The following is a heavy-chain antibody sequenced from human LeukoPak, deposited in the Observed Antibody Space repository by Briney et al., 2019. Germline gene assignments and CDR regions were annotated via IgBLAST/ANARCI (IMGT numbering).Heavy chain of an antibody. V-gene: IGHV1-2*02. CDR2: INPNTGAT. Sequence: ASVKVSCKASGYIFTGYYMYWVRQAPGQGLEWMGWINPNTGATNYAQKLQGRVTMTTDTSTSTAYMELRSLRSDDTAVYYCARAWFGELSRYYYYYGMDVWGQGTTVTVSS. CDR1: GYIFTGYY. J-gene: IGHJ6*02. D-gene: IGHD3-10*01. CDR3: ARAWFGELSRYYYYYGMDV.